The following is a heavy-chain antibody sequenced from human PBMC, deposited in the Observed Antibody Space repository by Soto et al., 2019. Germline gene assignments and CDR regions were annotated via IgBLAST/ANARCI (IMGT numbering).Heavy chain of an antibody. V-gene: IGHV3-30*18. J-gene: IGHJ4*02. CDR2: ISYDGSKK. Sequence: SLRLSCAASGFTFSSYGMHWVRQAPGKGLEWVAVISYDGSKKYYVDSVKGRFTISRDTSKNTLYLQMNSLRAEDTAVYYCAKVGDVYNSFFDYWGQGTLVTVSS. CDR1: GFTFSSYG. CDR3: AKVGDVYNSFFDY. D-gene: IGHD1-1*01.